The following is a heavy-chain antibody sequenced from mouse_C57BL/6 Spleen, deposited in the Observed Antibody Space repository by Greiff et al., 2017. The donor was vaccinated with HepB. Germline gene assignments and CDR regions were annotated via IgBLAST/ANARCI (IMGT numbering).Heavy chain of an antibody. D-gene: IGHD2-2*01. Sequence: QVQLQQPGAELVMPGASVKLSCKASGYTFTSYWMHWVKQRPGQGLEWIGEIDPSDSYTNYNQKFKGKSTLTVDKSSSTAYMQLSSLTSEDSAVYYCARSVTTRVPYWYFDVWGTGTTVTVSS. V-gene: IGHV1-69*01. CDR2: IDPSDSYT. J-gene: IGHJ1*03. CDR3: ARSVTTRVPYWYFDV. CDR1: GYTFTSYW.